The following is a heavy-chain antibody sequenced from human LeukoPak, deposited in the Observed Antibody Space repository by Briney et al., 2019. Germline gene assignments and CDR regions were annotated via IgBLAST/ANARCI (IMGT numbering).Heavy chain of an antibody. Sequence: ASVKVSCKASGGTFSSCAISWVRQAPGQGLEWMGRIIPIFGIANYAQKFQGRVTITADKSTSTAYMELSSLRSEDTAVYYCAREYDSSGYPQRLDYWGQGTLVTVSS. V-gene: IGHV1-69*04. J-gene: IGHJ4*02. D-gene: IGHD3-22*01. CDR3: AREYDSSGYPQRLDY. CDR2: IIPIFGIA. CDR1: GGTFSSCA.